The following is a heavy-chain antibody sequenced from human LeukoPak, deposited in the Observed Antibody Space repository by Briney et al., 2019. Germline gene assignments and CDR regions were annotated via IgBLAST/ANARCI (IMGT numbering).Heavy chain of an antibody. Sequence: SETLSLTCTVSGYSISSGYYWGWIRQPPGKGLQWIGTIYHSGSTFYNPSLKSRVTISVDTSKNQFSLRLTSVTAADTAVYYCAREDDSSGYYSGGDYWGQGTLVTVSS. CDR2: IYHSGST. CDR3: AREDDSSGYYSGGDY. D-gene: IGHD3-22*01. J-gene: IGHJ4*02. V-gene: IGHV4-38-2*02. CDR1: GYSISSGYY.